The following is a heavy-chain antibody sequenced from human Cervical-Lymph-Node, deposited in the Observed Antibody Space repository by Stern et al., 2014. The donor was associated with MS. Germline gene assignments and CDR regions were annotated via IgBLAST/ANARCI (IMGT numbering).Heavy chain of an antibody. CDR2: INPSGGSK. D-gene: IGHD4-23*01. CDR1: GYTFTSYY. J-gene: IGHJ5*02. CDR3: ARDQPDYGGNVDP. Sequence: VQLVESGAEVKKPGASVKVSCKASGYTFTSYYMHWVRQAPGKGLEWMGIINPSGGSKSYAQQFQGRVTMTRDTSTSTVYMELSSLRSEDTAVYYCARDQPDYGGNVDPWGQGTLVTVSS. V-gene: IGHV1-46*01.